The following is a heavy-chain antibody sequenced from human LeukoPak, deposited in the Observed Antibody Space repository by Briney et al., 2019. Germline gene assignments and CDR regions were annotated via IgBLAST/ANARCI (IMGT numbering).Heavy chain of an antibody. CDR1: GFTSSSYW. CDR2: INQDGSEK. J-gene: IGHJ4*02. Sequence: GGSLRLSCTASGFTSSSYWMSWVRQAPGKGLEWVASINQDGSEKYYVDSVKGRFTISRDNAKNSLYLQMNSLRAEDTALYYCARVTYYYDSSGYWVFDYWGQGTLVTVSS. D-gene: IGHD3-22*01. CDR3: ARVTYYYDSSGYWVFDY. V-gene: IGHV3-7*05.